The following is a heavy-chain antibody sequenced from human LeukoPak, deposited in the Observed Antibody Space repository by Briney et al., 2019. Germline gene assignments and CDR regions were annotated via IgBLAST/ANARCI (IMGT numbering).Heavy chain of an antibody. D-gene: IGHD3-22*01. CDR2: ISGSGGST. Sequence: GGPLRLSCAASGFTFSSYAMSWVRQAPGKGLEWVSAISGSGGSTYYADSVKGRFTISRDNSKNTLYLQMNSLRAEDTAVYYCARSYYYDSSGYPGGAFDIWGQGTMVTVSS. J-gene: IGHJ3*02. CDR3: ARSYYYDSSGYPGGAFDI. V-gene: IGHV3-23*01. CDR1: GFTFSSYA.